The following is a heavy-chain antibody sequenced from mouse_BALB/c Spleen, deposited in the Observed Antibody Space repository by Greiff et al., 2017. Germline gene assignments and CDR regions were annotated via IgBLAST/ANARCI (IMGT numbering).Heavy chain of an antibody. Sequence: QVQLQQPGAELVRPGASVKLSCKASGYTFTSYWINWVKQRPGQGLEWIGNIYPSDSYTNYNQKFKDKATLTVDKSSSTAYMQLSSPTSEDSAVYYCTRGATVVALYAMDYWGQGTSVTVSS. D-gene: IGHD1-1*01. CDR2: IYPSDSYT. CDR1: GYTFTSYW. CDR3: TRGATVVALYAMDY. V-gene: IGHV1-69*02. J-gene: IGHJ4*01.